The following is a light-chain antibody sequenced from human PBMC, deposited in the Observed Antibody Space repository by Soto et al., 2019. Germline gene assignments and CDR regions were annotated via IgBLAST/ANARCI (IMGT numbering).Light chain of an antibody. CDR3: QQRSSAPS. CDR2: AAS. CDR1: QSISSY. Sequence: DIQMTQSPSSLSASVGDRVTITCRASQSISSYLNWYQQKPGKAPKLLIYAASSLQSGVPSRFSGSGSGTDFTHTISSLQPEDSATYYCQQRSSAPSFVGGTKVEIK. J-gene: IGKJ4*01. V-gene: IGKV1-39*01.